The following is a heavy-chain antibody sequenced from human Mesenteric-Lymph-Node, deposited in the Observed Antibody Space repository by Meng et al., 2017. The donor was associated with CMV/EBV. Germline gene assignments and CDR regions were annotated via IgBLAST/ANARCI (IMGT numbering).Heavy chain of an antibody. Sequence: SCKASGYSFFSYAIHGVRQATGQGLEWMGWINAGNGNTKYSQKFQGRVTITRDTSASTAYMELSSLRSEDTAVYYCARDEDGNYFDYWGQGTLVTVSS. V-gene: IGHV1-3*01. CDR2: INAGNGNT. J-gene: IGHJ4*02. CDR1: GYSFFSYA. CDR3: ARDEDGNYFDY.